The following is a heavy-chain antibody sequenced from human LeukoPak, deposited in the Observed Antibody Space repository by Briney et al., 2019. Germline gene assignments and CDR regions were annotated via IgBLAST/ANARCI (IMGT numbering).Heavy chain of an antibody. V-gene: IGHV3-13*01. D-gene: IGHD1-1*01. J-gene: IGHJ4*02. CDR1: GFTFSDYD. CDR2: IGTAGDT. Sequence: GGSLRLSCAASGFTFSDYDMHWVRQATGKGLEWVSAIGTAGDTYYTGSVKGRFTISRENAKNSLYLQMNSLRAGDTAVYYCARVAKERVGGVYYFDYWGQGTLDTVSS. CDR3: ARVAKERVGGVYYFDY.